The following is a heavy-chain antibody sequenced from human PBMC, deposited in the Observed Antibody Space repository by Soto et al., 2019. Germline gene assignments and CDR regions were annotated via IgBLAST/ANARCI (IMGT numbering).Heavy chain of an antibody. CDR3: ARRLVWLLYPYYFDY. CDR1: GGSISSSSYY. CDR2: IYYSGST. V-gene: IGHV4-39*01. D-gene: IGHD3-9*01. J-gene: IGHJ4*02. Sequence: QLQLQESGPGLVKPSETLSLTCTVSGGSISSSSYYWGWIRQPPGKGLEWIGSIYYSGSTYYNPSLKSRVTISVDTSKNQFSLKLSSVTAADTAVYYCARRLVWLLYPYYFDYWGQGTLVTVSS.